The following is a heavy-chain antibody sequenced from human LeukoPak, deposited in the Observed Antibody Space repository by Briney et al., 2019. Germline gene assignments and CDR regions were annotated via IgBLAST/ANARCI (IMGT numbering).Heavy chain of an antibody. J-gene: IGHJ6*02. D-gene: IGHD4-11*01. V-gene: IGHV4-59*12. CDR2: IYYSGST. CDR3: ARDKTIYSDYVGYYYYYGMDV. Sequence: PSETLSLTCTVSGGSISSYYWSWIRQPPGKGLEWIGYIYYSGSTNYNPSLKSRVTISVDTSKNQFSLKLSSVTAADTAVYYCARDKTIYSDYVGYYYYYGMDVWGQGTTVTVSS. CDR1: GGSISSYY.